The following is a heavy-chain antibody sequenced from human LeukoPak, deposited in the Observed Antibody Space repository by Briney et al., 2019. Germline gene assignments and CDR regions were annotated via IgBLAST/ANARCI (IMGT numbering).Heavy chain of an antibody. D-gene: IGHD3-3*02. Sequence: NPSETLSLTCTVSGGSISSYYWSWIRQPPGKGLEWIGYISNSGSTNYNPSLKSRVTMSVDTSKNQFSLKLSSVTAADTAVYYCARDPYSIRRAFDIWGQGTMVTVSS. CDR3: ARDPYSIRRAFDI. J-gene: IGHJ3*02. CDR1: GGSISSYY. CDR2: ISNSGST. V-gene: IGHV4-59*01.